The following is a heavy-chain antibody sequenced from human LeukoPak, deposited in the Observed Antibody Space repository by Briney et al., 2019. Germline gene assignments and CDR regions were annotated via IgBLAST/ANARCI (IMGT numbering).Heavy chain of an antibody. Sequence: SETLSLTCTVSGGSISGYYWSWIRQPAGKGLEWIGRIYTSGGTNYNPSLKSRVTMSVDTSKNQFSLKLSSVTAANTAVYYCARDRPFSWYDFGWFDPWGQGTLVTVSS. J-gene: IGHJ5*02. V-gene: IGHV4-4*07. CDR2: IYTSGGT. CDR1: GGSISGYY. D-gene: IGHD3-3*01. CDR3: ARDRPFSWYDFGWFDP.